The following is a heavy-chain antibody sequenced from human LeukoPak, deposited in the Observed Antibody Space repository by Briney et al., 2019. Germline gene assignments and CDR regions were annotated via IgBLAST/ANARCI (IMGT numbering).Heavy chain of an antibody. J-gene: IGHJ4*02. CDR1: GFTFSSYA. D-gene: IGHD6-19*01. V-gene: IGHV3-30-3*01. CDR3: ARGADRGIVVAAD. Sequence: QAGGSLILSCAASGFTFSSYAMHWVRQAPGKGLEWVAVISYDGSNKYYADSVKGRFTISRDNSKNTLYLQMNSLRAEDTAVYYCARGADRGIVVAADWGQGALVTVSS. CDR2: ISYDGSNK.